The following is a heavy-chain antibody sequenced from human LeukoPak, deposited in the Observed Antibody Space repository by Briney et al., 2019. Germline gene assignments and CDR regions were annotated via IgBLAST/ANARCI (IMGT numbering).Heavy chain of an antibody. Sequence: SETLSLTCTVSGGSISSSSYYWGWIRQPPGKGLEWIGSIYYSESTYYNPSLKSRVTISVDTSKNQFSLKLSSVTAADTAVYYCARQRYDILTPVGSLLFDYWGQGTLVTVSS. CDR2: IYYSEST. D-gene: IGHD3-9*01. CDR1: GGSISSSSYY. CDR3: ARQRYDILTPVGSLLFDY. J-gene: IGHJ4*02. V-gene: IGHV4-39*01.